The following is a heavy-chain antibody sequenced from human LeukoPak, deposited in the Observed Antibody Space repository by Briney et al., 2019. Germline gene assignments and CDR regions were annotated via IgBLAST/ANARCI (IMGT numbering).Heavy chain of an antibody. CDR1: GYTFTSYY. D-gene: IGHD6-6*01. Sequence: ASVKVSCKASGYTFTSYYMHWVRQAPGQGLEWMGIINPSGGSTSYAQKFQGRVTMTRDMSTSTVYMELRRLRSEDTALYYCARESCSSVNWFDPWGQGTLVTVSS. CDR2: INPSGGST. V-gene: IGHV1-46*01. CDR3: ARESCSSVNWFDP. J-gene: IGHJ5*02.